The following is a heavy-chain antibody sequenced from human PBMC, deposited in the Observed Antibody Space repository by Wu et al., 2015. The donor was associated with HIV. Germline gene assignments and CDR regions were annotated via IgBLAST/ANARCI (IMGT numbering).Heavy chain of an antibody. J-gene: IGHJ5*02. V-gene: IGHV4-34*02. D-gene: IGHD6-19*01. CDR2: INYSGTT. Sequence: QVQLQQWGAGLLKPSETLSLTCGVYGGSFSDYQWSLIRQSAGKGLEWIGEINYSGTTNYNPSLGSRVIISADTSKNQFSLRLQSVTAADTAVYYCARGQPLYSGGWSIWNWFDPWGQGSLVTVSS. CDR1: GGSFSDYQ. CDR3: ARGQPLYSGGWSIWNWFDP.